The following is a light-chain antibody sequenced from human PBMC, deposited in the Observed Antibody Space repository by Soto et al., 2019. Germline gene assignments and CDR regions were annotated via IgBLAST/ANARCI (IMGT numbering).Light chain of an antibody. V-gene: IGLV2-14*02. Sequence: QSVLTQPASVSGSPGQSITISCTGTSSDVGSYNLVSWYQQHPGKAPKLMIYEDSKRPSGVSNRFSASKSGNTASLTISGLQAEDEADYYCSSFTTSTTLYVFGTGTKVTV. J-gene: IGLJ1*01. CDR2: EDS. CDR1: SSDVGSYNL. CDR3: SSFTTSTTLYV.